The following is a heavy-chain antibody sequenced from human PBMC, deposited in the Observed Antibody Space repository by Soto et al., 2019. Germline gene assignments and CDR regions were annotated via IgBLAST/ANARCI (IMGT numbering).Heavy chain of an antibody. CDR2: IYYSGST. CDR3: ARALDYGSGSYSPSHWFDP. V-gene: IGHV4-31*03. Sequence: QVQLQESGPGLVKPSQTLSLTCTVSGGSISSGGYYWSWIRQHPGKGLEWIGYIYYSGSTYYNPSLKSRVTISVDTSKNQFYLKLSSVTAADTAVYYCARALDYGSGSYSPSHWFDPWGQGTLVTVSS. CDR1: GGSISSGGYY. J-gene: IGHJ5*02. D-gene: IGHD3-10*01.